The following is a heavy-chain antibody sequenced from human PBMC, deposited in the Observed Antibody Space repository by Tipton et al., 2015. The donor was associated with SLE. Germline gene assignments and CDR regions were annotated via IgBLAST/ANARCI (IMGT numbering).Heavy chain of an antibody. Sequence: TLSLTCTVSGGSISSSSYYWGWIRQPPGKGLEWIGSIYYSGSTYYNPSLKSRVTISVDTSKNQSSLKLSSVTAADTAVYYCARLEGVTGYMDVWGKGTTVTVSS. CDR2: IYYSGST. V-gene: IGHV4-39*07. D-gene: IGHD3-10*01. CDR1: GGSISSSSYY. J-gene: IGHJ6*03. CDR3: ARLEGVTGYMDV.